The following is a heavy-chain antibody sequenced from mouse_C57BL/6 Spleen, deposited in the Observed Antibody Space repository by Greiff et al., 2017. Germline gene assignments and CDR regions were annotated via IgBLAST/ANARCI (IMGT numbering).Heavy chain of an antibody. J-gene: IGHJ2*01. V-gene: IGHV5-4*01. CDR3: ARTNYYGNYDYFDY. CDR1: GFTFSSYA. D-gene: IGHD2-1*01. Sequence: EVHLVESGGGLVKPGGSLKLSCAASGFTFSSYAMSWVRQTPEKRLEWVATISDGGSYTYYPDNVKGRFTISRDNAKNNLYLQMSHLKSEDTAMYYCARTNYYGNYDYFDYWGQGTTLTVSS. CDR2: ISDGGSYT.